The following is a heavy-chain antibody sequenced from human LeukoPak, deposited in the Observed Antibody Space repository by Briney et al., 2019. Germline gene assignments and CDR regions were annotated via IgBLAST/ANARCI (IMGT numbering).Heavy chain of an antibody. CDR1: GGSISSYY. Sequence: SETLSLTCTVSGGSISSYYWTWIRQPPGKGLEWIGYIHYRGSTNYNPSLKTRVTISVDKSKNQFSLKLSSVTAADTAVYYCTREGWGYYFDFWGQGTLVTVSS. D-gene: IGHD7-27*01. V-gene: IGHV4-59*01. CDR2: IHYRGST. CDR3: TREGWGYYFDF. J-gene: IGHJ4*02.